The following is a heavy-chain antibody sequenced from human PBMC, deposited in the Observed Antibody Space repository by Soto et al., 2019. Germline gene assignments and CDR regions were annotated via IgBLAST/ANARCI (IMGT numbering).Heavy chain of an antibody. V-gene: IGHV1-69*13. CDR3: ARGAEGHIVVVPAAPPYNWFDP. J-gene: IGHJ5*02. D-gene: IGHD2-2*01. CDR2: IIPIFGTA. CDR1: GGTFSSYA. Sequence: SVKVSCKASGGTFSSYAISWVRQAPGQGLGWMGGIIPIFGTANYAQKFQGRVTITADESTSTAYMELSSLRSEDTAVYYCARGAEGHIVVVPAAPPYNWFDPWGQGTLVTVSS.